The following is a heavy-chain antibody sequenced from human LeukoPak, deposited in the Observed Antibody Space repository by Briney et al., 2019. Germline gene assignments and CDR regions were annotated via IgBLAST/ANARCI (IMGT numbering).Heavy chain of an antibody. J-gene: IGHJ5*02. CDR3: AADPERLNWFDP. Sequence: GASVKVSCKASGFTFTSSAMQWVRQARGQRLEWIGWIVVGSGNTNYAQKFQERVTITRDMSTSTAYMELSSPRSEDTAVYYCAADPERLNWFDPWGQGTLVTVSS. CDR1: GFTFTSSA. CDR2: IVVGSGNT. D-gene: IGHD1-1*01. V-gene: IGHV1-58*02.